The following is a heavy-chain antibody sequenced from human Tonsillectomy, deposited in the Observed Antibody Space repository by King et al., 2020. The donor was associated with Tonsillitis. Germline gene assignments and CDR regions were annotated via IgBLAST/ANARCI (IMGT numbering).Heavy chain of an antibody. V-gene: IGHV3-33*01. CDR2: IWSDGENK. D-gene: IGHD1-20*01. Sequence: VQLVESGGGVVQPGRSLRLSCAPSAFTFSTYGMQWVRQAPGKGLEWVAVIWSDGENKYYADSVKGRFTISRDNSKTTMYLQMNSLRAEDTAVDYCARGITGSTRGIDYWGQGTMVTVAS. J-gene: IGHJ4*02. CDR1: AFTFSTYG. CDR3: ARGITGSTRGIDY.